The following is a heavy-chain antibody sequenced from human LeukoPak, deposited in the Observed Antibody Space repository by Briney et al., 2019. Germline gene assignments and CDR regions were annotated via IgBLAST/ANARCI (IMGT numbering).Heavy chain of an antibody. CDR1: GGTFSSYA. Sequence: SVKVSCKASGGTFSSYAISWVRQAPGQGLEWMGGIIPIFGTANHAQKFQGRVTITADESTSTAYMELSSLRSEDTAVYYCARRCSGGSCYLNWFDPWGQGTLVTVSS. CDR3: ARRCSGGSCYLNWFDP. J-gene: IGHJ5*02. V-gene: IGHV1-69*13. CDR2: IIPIFGTA. D-gene: IGHD2-15*01.